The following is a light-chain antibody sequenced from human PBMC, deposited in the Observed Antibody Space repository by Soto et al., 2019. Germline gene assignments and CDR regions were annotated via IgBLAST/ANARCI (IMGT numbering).Light chain of an antibody. CDR1: QGISSY. CDR3: QQSYSTLDT. V-gene: IGKV1-39*01. CDR2: AAS. J-gene: IGKJ2*01. Sequence: DIQLTQSPSFLSASVGDRVTISCRASQGISSYLNWYQQKPGKAPKLLIYAASSLQSGVPSRFSGSGSGTDFTLTISSLQPEDFATYYCQQSYSTLDTFGQGTKVDIK.